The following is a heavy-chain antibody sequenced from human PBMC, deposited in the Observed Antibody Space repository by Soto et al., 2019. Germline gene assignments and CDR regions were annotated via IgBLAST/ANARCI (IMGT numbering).Heavy chain of an antibody. CDR3: ARVMPRVPDDFDI. CDR1: GYTFTSYD. CDR2: MNPNSGNT. Sequence: ASVKVSCKASGYTFTSYDINWVRQATGQGLEWMGWMNPNSGNTGYAQKFQGRVTMTRNTSISTAYMELSSLRSEDMAVYYCARVMPRVPDDFDIWGQGTMVTVSS. D-gene: IGHD2-2*01. V-gene: IGHV1-8*01. J-gene: IGHJ3*02.